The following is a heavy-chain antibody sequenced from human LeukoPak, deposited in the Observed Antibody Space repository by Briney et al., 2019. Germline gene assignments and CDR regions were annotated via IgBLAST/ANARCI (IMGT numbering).Heavy chain of an antibody. V-gene: IGHV3-48*03. CDR1: GSTFSSYE. Sequence: QPGGSLRLSCAASGSTFSSYEMNWVRQAPGKGLEWVSYISSSGSTIYYADSVKGRFTISRDNAKNSLYLQMNSLRAEDTAVYYCARDLGYYDSSGYYYGSSYYYYYYGMDVWGQGTTVTVSS. D-gene: IGHD3-22*01. CDR2: ISSSGSTI. CDR3: ARDLGYYDSSGYYYGSSYYYYYYGMDV. J-gene: IGHJ6*02.